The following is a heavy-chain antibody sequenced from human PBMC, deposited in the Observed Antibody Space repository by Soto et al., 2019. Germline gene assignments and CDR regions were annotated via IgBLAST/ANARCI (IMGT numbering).Heavy chain of an antibody. Sequence: SEILSLTCTVSGGSISSYYWSWIRQPPGKGLEWIGYIYYSGSTNYNPSLKSRVTISVDTSKNQFSLKLSSVTAADTAVYYCARGDVAARPDSDYYYYYMDVWGKGTTVTVSS. CDR3: ARGDVAARPDSDYYYYYMDV. J-gene: IGHJ6*03. CDR1: GGSISSYY. V-gene: IGHV4-59*01. D-gene: IGHD6-6*01. CDR2: IYYSGST.